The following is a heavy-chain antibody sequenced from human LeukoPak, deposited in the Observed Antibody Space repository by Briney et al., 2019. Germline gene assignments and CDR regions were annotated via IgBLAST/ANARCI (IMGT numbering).Heavy chain of an antibody. J-gene: IGHJ4*02. D-gene: IGHD3-10*01. Sequence: GGSLRLSCEASGFNFNSHTMGWVRQAPGKGLEWISSITSGSTTIYYGDSVRGRFTVSRDNAKNSLYLQMNSMMVADTAVYFCARDLGDGEYFFDFWGQGTLVSVSS. CDR3: ARDLGDGEYFFDF. CDR1: GFNFNSHT. CDR2: ITSGSTTI. V-gene: IGHV3-48*04.